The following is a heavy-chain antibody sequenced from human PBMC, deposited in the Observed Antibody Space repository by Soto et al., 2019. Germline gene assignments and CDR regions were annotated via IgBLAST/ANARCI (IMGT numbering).Heavy chain of an antibody. V-gene: IGHV1-69*01. CDR1: GGTFSSYA. Sequence: QVQLVQSGAEVKKPGSSVKVSCKASGGTFSSYAISWVRQAHGQGLEWMGGIIPIFGTANYAQKFQGRVTIIADDSTSTAYMELSSLRSEDTAGYYCARPTLTVTTYVPGWFDPWGQGTLVTVSS. CDR3: ARPTLTVTTYVPGWFDP. J-gene: IGHJ5*02. CDR2: IIPIFGTA. D-gene: IGHD4-17*01.